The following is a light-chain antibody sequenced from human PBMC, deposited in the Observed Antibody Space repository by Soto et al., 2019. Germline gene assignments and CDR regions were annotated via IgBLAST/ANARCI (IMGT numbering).Light chain of an antibody. CDR2: EIS. J-gene: IGLJ1*01. Sequence: QSVLTQPASESGSPGQSITISCTGSSSDIGGCNYVYWYQQHPGKAPKLMVYEISNRPSGVSSLFSGSKSGHTGSLTISGVQAEYEADYYYSSYPIRTASVFGTGTKVTVL. CDR1: SSDIGGCNY. CDR3: SSYPIRTASV. V-gene: IGLV2-14*01.